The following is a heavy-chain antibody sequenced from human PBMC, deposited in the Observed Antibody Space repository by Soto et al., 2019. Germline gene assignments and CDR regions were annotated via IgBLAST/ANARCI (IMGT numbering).Heavy chain of an antibody. D-gene: IGHD2-2*01. J-gene: IGHJ4*02. CDR3: ARYAFGIFDY. CDR1: GDSVSNSFW. CDR2: IYHSEST. Sequence: QVLLQESGPGLVKPSGTLSLTCVVSGDSVSNSFWWSWVRQPPGKGLEWIGEIYHSESTTYNPSLRSRVTISIDKSKNQFSLKLSSVTAADTAVYYCARYAFGIFDYWGQGVLVTVSS. V-gene: IGHV4-4*02.